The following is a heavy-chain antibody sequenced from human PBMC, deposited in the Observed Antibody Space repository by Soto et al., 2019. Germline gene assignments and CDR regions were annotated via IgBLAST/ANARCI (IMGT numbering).Heavy chain of an antibody. CDR2: IYYSGNT. V-gene: IGHV4-61*08. CDR3: ARIPVDTSMIYWLDA. Sequence: PSETLSLTCTVSGGSVSSGDYYWSWIRQPPGKGLEWIGYIYYSGNTNYNPSLKSRVIISVDTSKNLFSLKLTSVTAADTAVYYCARIPVDTSMIYWLDAWRQVTLFTVS. D-gene: IGHD5-18*01. CDR1: GGSVSSGDYY. J-gene: IGHJ5*02.